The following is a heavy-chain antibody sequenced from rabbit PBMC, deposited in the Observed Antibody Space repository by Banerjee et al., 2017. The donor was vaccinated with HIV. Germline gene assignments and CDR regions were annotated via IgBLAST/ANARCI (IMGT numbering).Heavy chain of an antibody. CDR3: ARSTPYPSGSAYYPYAFNL. CDR1: GFSFSSSYC. J-gene: IGHJ4*01. Sequence: QSLEESGGDLVEPGASLTLTCKASGFSFSSSYCMCWVRQAPGKGLEWIACIDAGASRSTYYASWAKGRFTISKTSSTTVTLQMTSLTAADTATYFCARSTPYPSGSAYYPYAFNLWGQGTLVTVS. CDR2: IDAGASRST. D-gene: IGHD1-1*01. V-gene: IGHV1S40*01.